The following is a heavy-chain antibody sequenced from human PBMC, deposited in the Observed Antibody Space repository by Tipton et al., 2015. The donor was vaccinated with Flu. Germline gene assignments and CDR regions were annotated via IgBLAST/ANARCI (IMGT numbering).Heavy chain of an antibody. D-gene: IGHD4-11*01. V-gene: IGHV4-39*07. CDR1: GDSIRSSNYY. CDR2: TFHSGNT. CDR3: ARRDYSNYVSEPKNWFDP. Sequence: GLVKPSETLSLTCGVSGDSIRSSNYYWGWIRQPPGKGLEWIGNTFHSGNTYLNPSLKSRVTISIDTSRNQFSLKVNSVTAADTAVYYCARRDYSNYVSEPKNWFDPWGQGILVTVSS. J-gene: IGHJ5*02.